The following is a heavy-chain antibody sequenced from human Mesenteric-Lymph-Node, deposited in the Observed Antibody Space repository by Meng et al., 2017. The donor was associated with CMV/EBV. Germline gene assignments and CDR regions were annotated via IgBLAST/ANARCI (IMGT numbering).Heavy chain of an antibody. Sequence: SGFTVSSTYMGWVRQAPEKGLEWVSVIYSGGSTYYAKSVKGRFTISRENSKNTLYLQMNSLRAEDTAVYYCAREKYYYDGSGYYWDYWGQGTLVTVSS. V-gene: IGHV3-66*02. CDR3: AREKYYYDGSGYYWDY. CDR1: GFTVSSTY. D-gene: IGHD3-22*01. J-gene: IGHJ4*02. CDR2: IYSGGST.